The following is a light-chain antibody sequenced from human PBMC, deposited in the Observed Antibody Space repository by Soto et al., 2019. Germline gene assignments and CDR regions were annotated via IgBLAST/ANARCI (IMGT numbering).Light chain of an antibody. CDR1: QSVSSN. CDR2: GIS. J-gene: IGKJ4*01. CDR3: PQHNNWPLT. V-gene: IGKV3-15*01. Sequence: EIVMTQSPATLSVSPGERATLSCRASQSVSSNLAWYQQKPGQAPRLLMYGISTRATGIPARFSGSGSGTRLTSASSILQSRDFAIYYFPQHNNWPLTFGGGTKVEIK.